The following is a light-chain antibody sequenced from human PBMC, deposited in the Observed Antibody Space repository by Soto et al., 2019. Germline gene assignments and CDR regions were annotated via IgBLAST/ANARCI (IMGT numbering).Light chain of an antibody. V-gene: IGKV3-20*01. Sequence: EIVLTQSPGTLSLSPGERATLSCRASQSVSSSFAWYQQKPGQAPRLLIYGASSRATGIPDRFSGSGSGTDFTLTISRLEPEDFALYYCQQYGSSPPLTFGGGAKVEIK. J-gene: IGKJ4*01. CDR1: QSVSSS. CDR2: GAS. CDR3: QQYGSSPPLT.